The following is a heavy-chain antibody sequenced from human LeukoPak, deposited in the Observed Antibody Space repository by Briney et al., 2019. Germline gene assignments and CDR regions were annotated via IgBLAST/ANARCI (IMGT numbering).Heavy chain of an antibody. J-gene: IGHJ4*02. CDR3: ARYFDRCGYYRYFDY. CDR2: IYYSGST. Sequence: SETLSLTCTVSGGSISSGGYYWSWIRQHPGKGLEWIGYIYYSGSTYYNPSLKSRDTISVDTSKNQFSLKLSSVTAADKAGDYCARYFDRCGYYRYFDYWGQGTLVTVSS. CDR1: GGSISSGGYY. D-gene: IGHD3-22*01. V-gene: IGHV4-31*03.